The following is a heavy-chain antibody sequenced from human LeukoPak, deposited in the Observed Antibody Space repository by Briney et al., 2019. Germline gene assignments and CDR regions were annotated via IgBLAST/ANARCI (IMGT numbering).Heavy chain of an antibody. CDR1: GFTFSSYS. CDR2: ISSSSSYI. CDR3: ARDRAGYYDFWSGYSQGYYFDY. D-gene: IGHD3-3*01. Sequence: GGALRLSCAASGFTFSSYSMNWVRQAPGKGLEGVSSISSSSSYIYYADSVKVRFTISRDNAKNSLYLQMNSLRAEDTAVYYCARDRAGYYDFWSGYSQGYYFDYWGQGTLVTVSS. J-gene: IGHJ4*02. V-gene: IGHV3-21*01.